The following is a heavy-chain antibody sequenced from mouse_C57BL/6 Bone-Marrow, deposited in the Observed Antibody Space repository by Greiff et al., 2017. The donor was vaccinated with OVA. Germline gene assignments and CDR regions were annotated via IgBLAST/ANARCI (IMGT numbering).Heavy chain of an antibody. Sequence: QVQLQQSGAELARPGASVKMSCKASGYTFTSYTMHWVKQRPGQGLEWIGYINPSSGYTKYNQKFKDKATLTADKSSSTAYMQLSSLTSEDSAVYYCARRIYYYGSSYSWYFDVWGTGTTVTVSS. V-gene: IGHV1-4*01. CDR3: ARRIYYYGSSYSWYFDV. CDR2: INPSSGYT. D-gene: IGHD1-1*01. J-gene: IGHJ1*03. CDR1: GYTFTSYT.